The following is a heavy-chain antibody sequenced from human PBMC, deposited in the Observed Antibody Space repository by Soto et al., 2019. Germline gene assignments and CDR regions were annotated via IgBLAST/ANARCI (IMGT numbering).Heavy chain of an antibody. CDR3: ARTANRGRGATTPLFAPTDDRLDP. J-gene: IGHJ5*02. Sequence: EVQLVQSGAEVKKPGESLKISCKGSGYSFTSYWIGWVGQMPGKGLEWMGTIYPGDLDTRYSPSFQGQVTISADKSISTAYLQWSSLKASDTAMYYCARTANRGRGATTPLFAPTDDRLDPWGQGTLVTVSS. V-gene: IGHV5-51*03. CDR2: IYPGDLDT. CDR1: GYSFTSYW. D-gene: IGHD1-26*01.